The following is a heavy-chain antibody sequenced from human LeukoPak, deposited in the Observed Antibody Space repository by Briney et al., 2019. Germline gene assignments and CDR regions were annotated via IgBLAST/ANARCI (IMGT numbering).Heavy chain of an antibody. CDR2: ISGSGGST. D-gene: IGHD2-2*03. CDR3: ALGYCSSTSCPNWFDP. J-gene: IGHJ5*02. CDR1: GFTFSSYA. V-gene: IGHV3-23*01. Sequence: GGSLRLSCAASGFTFSSYAMSWVRQAPGKGLEWVSAISGSGGSTYYADSVKGRFTISRDNYKNTLYLQMNSLRAEDTAVYYCALGYCSSTSCPNWFDPWGQGTLVTVSS.